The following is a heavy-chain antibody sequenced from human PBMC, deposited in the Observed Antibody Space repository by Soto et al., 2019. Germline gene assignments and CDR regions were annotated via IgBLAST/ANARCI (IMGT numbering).Heavy chain of an antibody. D-gene: IGHD3-10*01. CDR1: GGSFSGYY. CDR3: ATKKRWFGESSNWFDP. CDR2: INHSGST. Sequence: PSETLSLTCAVYGGSFSGYYWSWIRQPPGKGLEWIGEINHSGSTNYNPSLKSRVTISVDTSKNQFSLKLSSVTAADTAVYYCATKKRWFGESSNWFDPWGQGTLVTVSS. J-gene: IGHJ5*02. V-gene: IGHV4-34*01.